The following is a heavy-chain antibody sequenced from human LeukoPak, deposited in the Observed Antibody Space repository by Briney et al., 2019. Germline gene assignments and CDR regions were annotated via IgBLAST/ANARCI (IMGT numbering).Heavy chain of an antibody. D-gene: IGHD6-13*01. CDR3: ARDWGGQQLYYFNY. Sequence: GGSLRLSCAASGFTFSSYWMHWVRQAPGKGLVWVSRINTDGSTTNYADSVKGRFTISRDNAENTLYLQMNSLRAEDTAVYYCARDWGGQQLYYFNYWGQGILVTVSS. J-gene: IGHJ4*02. CDR1: GFTFSSYW. V-gene: IGHV3-74*01. CDR2: INTDGSTT.